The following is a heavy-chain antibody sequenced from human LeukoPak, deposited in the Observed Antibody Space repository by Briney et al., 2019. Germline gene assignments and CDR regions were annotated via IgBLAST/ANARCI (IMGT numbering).Heavy chain of an antibody. D-gene: IGHD3-9*01. J-gene: IGHJ4*02. V-gene: IGHV1-18*01. CDR3: ARDQAATNTQVRFCLD. Sequence: ASVKVSCKASGYTFTSYSISWVRQAPGQGLEWMGWISAYNGNTNFAQKLQGRVTMTTDTSTSTAYMDLRGLRSDDTAVYYCARDQAATNTQVRFCLDWGQGTLVTVSS. CDR1: GYTFTSYS. CDR2: ISAYNGNT.